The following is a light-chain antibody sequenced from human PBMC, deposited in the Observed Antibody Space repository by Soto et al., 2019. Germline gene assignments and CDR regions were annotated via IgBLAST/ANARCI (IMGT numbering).Light chain of an antibody. CDR2: EAS. V-gene: IGKV2D-29*01. Sequence: DIVMTQTPLSLSVTPGQPASISCKSSQSLLQTNGKTYLYWYLQKPGQPPQLLFYEASNRFSGVPDRVSGSASGTDFTLKISRVEAEDVGVYYCMQSLHFPLTFGQGTKVDIK. CDR3: MQSLHFPLT. CDR1: QSLLQTNGKTY. J-gene: IGKJ1*01.